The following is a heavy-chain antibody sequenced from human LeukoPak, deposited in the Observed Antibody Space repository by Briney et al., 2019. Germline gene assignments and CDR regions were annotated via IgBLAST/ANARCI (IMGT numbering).Heavy chain of an antibody. D-gene: IGHD3-10*01. Sequence: SQTLSLTCTVSGGSISSYYWSWIRQPPGKGLEWIGYIYYSGSTYYNPSLKSRVTISVDTSKNQFSLKLSSVTAADTAVYYCARAPLTMPYRYLDYWGQGTLVTVSS. CDR1: GGSISSYY. CDR3: ARAPLTMPYRYLDY. CDR2: IYYSGST. V-gene: IGHV4-59*12. J-gene: IGHJ4*02.